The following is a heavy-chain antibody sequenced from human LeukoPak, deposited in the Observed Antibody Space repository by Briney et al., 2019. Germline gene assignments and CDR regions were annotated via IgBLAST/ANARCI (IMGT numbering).Heavy chain of an antibody. V-gene: IGHV3-9*01. J-gene: IGHJ6*03. CDR1: GFTFDDYA. CDR3: ARGSVVPAAGHYYYMDV. Sequence: GRSLRLSCAASGFTFDDYAMHWVRQAPGKGLEWVSGISWNSGSIGYADSVKGRFTISRDNAKNSLYLQMNSLRAEDTAVYYCARGSVVPAAGHYYYMDVWGKGTTVTVSS. CDR2: ISWNSGSI. D-gene: IGHD2-2*01.